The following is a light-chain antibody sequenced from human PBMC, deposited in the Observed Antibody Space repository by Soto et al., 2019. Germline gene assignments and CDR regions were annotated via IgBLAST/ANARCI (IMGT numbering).Light chain of an antibody. CDR3: QQRSNWPPVT. CDR2: DAS. Sequence: EIVLTQSPASLSLSPGERATVSCRSSQSVINYLAWYQQKPGQAPRLLIYDASNRASGIPARFSGSGSGTDFTLTISSLDPEDFAVYYCQQRSNWPPVTFGGGTKVDIK. J-gene: IGKJ4*01. V-gene: IGKV3-11*01. CDR1: QSVINY.